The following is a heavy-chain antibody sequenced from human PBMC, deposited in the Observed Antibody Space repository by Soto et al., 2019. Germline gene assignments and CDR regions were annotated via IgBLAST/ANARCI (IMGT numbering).Heavy chain of an antibody. CDR2: ISAYNGNT. J-gene: IGHJ4*02. Sequence: QVQLVQSGAEVKKPGASVKVSCKASGYTFTSYGISWVRQAPGQGLEWMGWISAYNGNTNYAQKLQGXVTXTXATSTSTAYRELRSLRADDTAVYYCARDRGSASEDYWGQGTLVTVSS. CDR3: ARDRGSASEDY. V-gene: IGHV1-18*01. D-gene: IGHD3-10*01. CDR1: GYTFTSYG.